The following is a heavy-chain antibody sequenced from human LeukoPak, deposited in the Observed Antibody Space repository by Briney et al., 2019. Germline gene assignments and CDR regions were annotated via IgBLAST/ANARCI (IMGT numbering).Heavy chain of an antibody. CDR2: IYYSGST. CDR1: GGSISSSSYY. J-gene: IGHJ4*02. Sequence: SETLSLTCTVSGGSISSSSYYWSWIRQPPGKGLEWIGYIYYSGSTNYNPSLKSRVTISVDTSKNQFSLKLSSVTAADTAVYYCAREGAQMAPFDYWGQGTLVTVSS. D-gene: IGHD5-24*01. V-gene: IGHV4-61*01. CDR3: AREGAQMAPFDY.